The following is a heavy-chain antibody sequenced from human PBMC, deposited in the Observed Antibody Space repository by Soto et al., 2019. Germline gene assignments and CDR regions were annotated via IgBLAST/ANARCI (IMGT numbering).Heavy chain of an antibody. CDR1: GFNFSDYY. CDR3: ARGGSSWYPSPSYYYYGMDV. D-gene: IGHD6-13*01. CDR2: ISSSGSTI. J-gene: IGHJ6*02. Sequence: GGSLRLSCAASGFNFSDYYMSWIRQAPGKGLEWDSYISSSGSTIYYADSVKGRFTISRDNAKNSLYLQMNSLRAEDTAVYYCARGGSSWYPSPSYYYYGMDVWGQGTTVTVSS. V-gene: IGHV3-11*01.